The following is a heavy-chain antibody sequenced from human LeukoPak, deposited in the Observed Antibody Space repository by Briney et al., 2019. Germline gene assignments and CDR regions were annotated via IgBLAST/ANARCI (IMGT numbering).Heavy chain of an antibody. CDR3: ARDGGGYDS. CDR2: IKEDGSRQ. V-gene: IGHV3-7*01. CDR1: GFTFSTYW. Sequence: GGSLRLSCAASGFTFSTYWMSWVRQTPGKGLEWVANIKEDGSRQYYVDSVKGRFTISRDNAKNSLYLQMNSLRVEDTAVYYCARDGGGYDSWGQGTLVTVSS. J-gene: IGHJ5*01. D-gene: IGHD5-24*01.